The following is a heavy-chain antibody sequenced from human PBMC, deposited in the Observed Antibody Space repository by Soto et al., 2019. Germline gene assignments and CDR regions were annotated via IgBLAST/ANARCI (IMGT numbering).Heavy chain of an antibody. D-gene: IGHD6-13*01. J-gene: IGHJ4*02. V-gene: IGHV3-13*05. CDR2: IGAADDP. Sequence: GGSLRLSCAASGFSFSDYDFHWVRQVPGKGLEWVSAIGAADDPYYLGSVKGRFSVSRDNAQKSLYLQMNNLRVGDTAVYYCARELAAAGSFDYWGQGTLVTVSS. CDR3: ARELAAAGSFDY. CDR1: GFSFSDYD.